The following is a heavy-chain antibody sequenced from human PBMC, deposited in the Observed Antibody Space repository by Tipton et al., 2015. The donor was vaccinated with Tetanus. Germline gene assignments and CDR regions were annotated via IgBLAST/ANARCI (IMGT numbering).Heavy chain of an antibody. CDR2: SWYDGTDK. J-gene: IGHJ4*02. CDR3: AREADCSGGSCFSGDFDN. V-gene: IGHV3-33*08. CDR1: GFTFNGYG. D-gene: IGHD2-15*01. Sequence: AVSGFTFNGYGIHWVRQAPGKGLEWVAVSWYDGTDKYYADSVKGRFTISRDNSKNTLYLQMNSLRAEDTAVYYCAREADCSGGSCFSGDFDNWGQGTQVTVSS.